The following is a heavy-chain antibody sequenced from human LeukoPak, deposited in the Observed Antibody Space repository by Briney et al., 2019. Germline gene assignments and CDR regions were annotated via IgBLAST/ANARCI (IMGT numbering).Heavy chain of an antibody. V-gene: IGHV3-48*04. CDR2: ISSSGSTI. CDR3: ASMGDDAFDI. J-gene: IGHJ3*02. D-gene: IGHD3-16*01. CDR1: GFTFSSYS. Sequence: GGSLRLSCAASGFTFSSYSMNWVRQAPGKGLERVSYISSSGSTIYYADSVKGRFTISRDNAKNSLYLQMNSLRAEDTAVYYCASMGDDAFDIWGQGTMVTVSS.